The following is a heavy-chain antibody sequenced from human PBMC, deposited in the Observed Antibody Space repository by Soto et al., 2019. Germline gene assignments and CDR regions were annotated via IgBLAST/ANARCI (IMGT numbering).Heavy chain of an antibody. CDR2: IYYSGST. CDR3: AREGVSSSWYNYYAMDV. J-gene: IGHJ6*02. D-gene: IGHD6-13*01. Sequence: PSETLSLTCIVSGGSISSSSYSWGWIRQPPGKGLEWIGSIYYSGSTYYSPSLKSRVTISVDTSKNQFSLKLSSVTAADTAVYYCAREGVSSSWYNYYAMDVWGQGTTVTVSS. V-gene: IGHV4-39*07. CDR1: GGSISSSSYS.